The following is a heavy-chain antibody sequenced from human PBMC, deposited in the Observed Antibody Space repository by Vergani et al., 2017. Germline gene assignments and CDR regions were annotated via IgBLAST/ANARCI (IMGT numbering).Heavy chain of an antibody. V-gene: IGHV4-59*11. D-gene: IGHD2-2*01. CDR2: IHYSENT. Sequence: QVQLQESGPGLVKSSETLSLTCSVSFDSIRNLYCNWIRQPPGKGLEWIGSIHYSENTNYNPSLKTRVTISVDTSKNQFSLNLDSVTAADTAVYYCARAFGGLVVDPADHRAYYSYYMDVWGKGTTVTVSS. J-gene: IGHJ6*03. CDR3: ARAFGGLVVDPADHRAYYSYYMDV. CDR1: FDSIRNLY.